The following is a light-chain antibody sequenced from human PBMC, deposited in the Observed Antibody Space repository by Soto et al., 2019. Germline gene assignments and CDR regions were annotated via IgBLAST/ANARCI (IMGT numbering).Light chain of an antibody. V-gene: IGLV1-40*01. CDR2: DNN. CDR1: NSNIGTSYD. Sequence: QSVLTQPPSVSGAPGQRVTISCTGSNSNIGTSYDVHWYQQLPGTAPKLLIYDNNNRPSGVPDRFSGSNSGTSASLAITGLQTEDEGDYYCQTYDSSLSGLYVFGTGTKVTVL. CDR3: QTYDSSLSGLYV. J-gene: IGLJ1*01.